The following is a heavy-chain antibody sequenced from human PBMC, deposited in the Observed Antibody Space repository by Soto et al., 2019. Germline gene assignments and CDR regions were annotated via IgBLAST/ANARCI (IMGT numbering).Heavy chain of an antibody. CDR3: TRPFDGSDFFPPDSEY. CDR2: IRRRATNYAT. Sequence: EVQRVESGGDLVQPGGSLKLSCAASGFNFSGSAMHWLRQAYGKGLECVGHIRRRATNYATVYAASVKGRFIISSDDSMNTAYLQMNRLKTDDTAVSYFTRPFDGSDFFPPDSEYWGKGTLVSVSS. V-gene: IGHV3-73*02. CDR1: GFNFSGSA. J-gene: IGHJ4*02. D-gene: IGHD3-3*01.